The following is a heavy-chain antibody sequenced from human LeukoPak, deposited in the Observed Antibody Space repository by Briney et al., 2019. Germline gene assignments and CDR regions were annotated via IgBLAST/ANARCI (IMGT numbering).Heavy chain of an antibody. CDR3: ARDPQTKYYDILTGYDPYFDY. CDR1: GFTFSSYW. Sequence: GGSLRLSCATSGFTFSSYWVSWVRQAPGKGLEWVASIKQDGSKKYYVDSVKGRFTISRDNAKNSLYLQLNSLRAEDTALFYCARDPQTKYYDILTGYDPYFDYWGQGTLVTVSS. D-gene: IGHD3-9*01. V-gene: IGHV3-7*01. CDR2: IKQDGSKK. J-gene: IGHJ4*02.